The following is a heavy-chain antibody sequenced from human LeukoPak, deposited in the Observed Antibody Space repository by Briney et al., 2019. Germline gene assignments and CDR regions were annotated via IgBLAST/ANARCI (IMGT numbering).Heavy chain of an antibody. J-gene: IGHJ4*02. CDR2: IYYSGSI. CDR1: GGSISTASYY. V-gene: IGHV4-39*01. D-gene: IGHD3-3*01. CDR3: ARLFYDFWSGYYIRAPAFDY. Sequence: ASETLSLTCIVSGGSISTASYYWGWIRQPPGKGLEWIGSIYYSGSIYYNPSLKSRVTISVDTSKNQFSLKLSSVTAADTAVYYCARLFYDFWSGYYIRAPAFDYWGQGTLVTVSS.